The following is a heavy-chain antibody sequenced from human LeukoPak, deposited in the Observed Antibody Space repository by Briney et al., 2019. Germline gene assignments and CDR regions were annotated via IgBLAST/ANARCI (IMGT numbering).Heavy chain of an antibody. CDR3: ARVRLSPKHAYCGGDCYPYFDY. Sequence: ASVKVSCKASGYTFTSYDINWVRQATGQGLEWMGWMNPNSGNTGYAQKFQGRVTITRNTSISTAYMELSSLRSEDTAVYYCARVRLSPKHAYCGGDCYPYFDYWGQGTLVTVSS. CDR1: GYTFTSYD. V-gene: IGHV1-8*03. CDR2: MNPNSGNT. J-gene: IGHJ4*02. D-gene: IGHD2-21*02.